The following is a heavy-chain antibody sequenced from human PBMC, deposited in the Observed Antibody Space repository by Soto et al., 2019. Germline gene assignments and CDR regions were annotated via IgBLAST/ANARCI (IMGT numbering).Heavy chain of an antibody. CDR3: AKGRIAGRPDKWFHT. V-gene: IGHV1-69*13. CDR1: GGTLSSYA. J-gene: IGHJ5*02. D-gene: IGHD6-6*01. Sequence: VKVSCKASGGTLSSYASSWVRQARGQGGEWMGGVIPIFGTANYAQKFQGRVTITADESTSTACMELSSLRAEDTAVYHCAKGRIAGRPDKWFHTWGQGTLVTASS. CDR2: VIPIFGTA.